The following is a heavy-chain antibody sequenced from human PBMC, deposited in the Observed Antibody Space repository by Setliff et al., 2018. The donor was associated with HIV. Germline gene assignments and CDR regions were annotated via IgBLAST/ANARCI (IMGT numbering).Heavy chain of an antibody. D-gene: IGHD1-26*01. CDR1: GGSISGYH. Sequence: ETLSLTCTVSGGSISGYHWNWLRQTPGKGLEWIGYIYTSRGTNYNHSLRTRVIISVDTSNQFSLKLSSVTAADTAVYYCARGMGGSQVGGDAFDIWGQGTTVTVSS. J-gene: IGHJ3*02. V-gene: IGHV4-4*09. CDR3: ARGMGGSQVGGDAFDI. CDR2: IYTSRGT.